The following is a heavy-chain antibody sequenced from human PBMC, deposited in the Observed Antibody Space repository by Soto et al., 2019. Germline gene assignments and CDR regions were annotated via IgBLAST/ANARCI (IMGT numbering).Heavy chain of an antibody. V-gene: IGHV3-48*01. Sequence: EVQLVESGGALVQPGGSLRLSCAASGFTFSNYAMNWVRQAPGKGLEWVSYISTGDSPIYYADSVKGRFTISRDIAKKSLYLQMISLRAEDTAVYYCATVCRFCSGSNSLYWGRGTLVTVSS. D-gene: IGHD2-15*01. CDR3: ATVCRFCSGSNSLY. CDR2: ISTGDSPI. J-gene: IGHJ4*02. CDR1: GFTFSNYA.